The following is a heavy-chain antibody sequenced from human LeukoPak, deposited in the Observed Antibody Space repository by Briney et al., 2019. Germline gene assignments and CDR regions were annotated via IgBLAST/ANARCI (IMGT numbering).Heavy chain of an antibody. Sequence: PSETLSLTCTVSGGSISSYYWSWIRQPPGKGLEWIGYIYYSGSTKYNPSLKSRVTISVDTSKNQFSLKLSSVTAADTAVYYCARVVLSEIGSSPEARIVYFDYWGQGTLVTVSS. V-gene: IGHV4-59*01. CDR3: ARVVLSEIGSSPEARIVYFDY. CDR2: IYYSGST. D-gene: IGHD2/OR15-2a*01. CDR1: GGSISSYY. J-gene: IGHJ4*02.